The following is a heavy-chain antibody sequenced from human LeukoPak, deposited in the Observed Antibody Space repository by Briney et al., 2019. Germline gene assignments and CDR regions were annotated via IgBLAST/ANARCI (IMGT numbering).Heavy chain of an antibody. CDR3: ARGQSPSYYDMDV. Sequence: GRSRRLAWAADAFTFSSHGMHWVRHAPGKGLEWVAAIWSDGSSNNYGGSVKDRFTTSTDNSKNTLYLQMDSLRAEDTAVYHCARGQSPSYYDMDVWGQGTTVTVSS. J-gene: IGHJ6*02. CDR2: IWSDGSSN. V-gene: IGHV3-33*01. CDR1: AFTFSSHG. D-gene: IGHD6-19*01.